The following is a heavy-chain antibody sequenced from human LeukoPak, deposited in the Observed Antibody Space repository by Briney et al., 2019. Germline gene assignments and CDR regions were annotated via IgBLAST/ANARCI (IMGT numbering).Heavy chain of an antibody. D-gene: IGHD3-9*01. Sequence: GGSLRLSCAASEFTFRTYTMHWVRQAPGKGLEWVAFISNDGNNKYYAGSVKGRFTISRDNSKDTLYLQMNSLRAEDTAVYYCARDFPYYDILTGYSNDAFDIWGQGTMVTVSS. CDR2: ISNDGNNK. CDR1: EFTFRTYT. V-gene: IGHV3-30-3*01. CDR3: ARDFPYYDILTGYSNDAFDI. J-gene: IGHJ3*02.